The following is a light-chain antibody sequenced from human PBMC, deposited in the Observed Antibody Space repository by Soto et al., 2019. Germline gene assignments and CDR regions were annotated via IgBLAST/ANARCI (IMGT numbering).Light chain of an antibody. J-gene: IGLJ2*01. Sequence: QSALTQPASVSGSPGQSITISCTGTSSDIGRYTYVSWYQQHPGKAPKLIIFEVTNRPSGVSSRFSGSKSGNSASLIISGLQAEDEADYYCSSYTSSSTRVFGGGTQLTVL. CDR1: SSDIGRYTY. V-gene: IGLV2-14*01. CDR2: EVT. CDR3: SSYTSSSTRV.